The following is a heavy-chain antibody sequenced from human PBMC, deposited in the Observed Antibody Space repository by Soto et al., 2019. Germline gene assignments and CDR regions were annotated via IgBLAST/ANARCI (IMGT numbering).Heavy chain of an antibody. D-gene: IGHD3-10*01. CDR3: ARGLILWFGELSRRGGYYYYMDV. CDR2: INDSGNI. CDR1: GGSFSGYQ. V-gene: IGHV4-34*01. J-gene: IGHJ6*03. Sequence: QVQLQQWGAGLLKPSETLSLTCAVYGGSFSGYQWSWIRQTPGKGLEWIGEINDSGNINYNPSLKSRVTSLLDTTKKQIALKLSSVTAADAAVYYCARGLILWFGELSRRGGYYYYMDVWGKGTTVTVSS.